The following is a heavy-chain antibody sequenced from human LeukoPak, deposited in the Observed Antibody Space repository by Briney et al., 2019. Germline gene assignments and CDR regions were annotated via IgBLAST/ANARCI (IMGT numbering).Heavy chain of an antibody. CDR3: ASVISLSGPFDY. D-gene: IGHD2/OR15-2a*01. CDR2: IWYDGSNK. CDR1: GFTFSSYG. J-gene: IGHJ4*02. Sequence: GRSLRLSCAASGFTFSSYGMHWVRQAPGKGLEWVAVIWYDGSNKYYADSVKGRFTISRDNPKNTLYLQMNSLRAEDTAVYYCASVISLSGPFDYWGQGTLVTVSS. V-gene: IGHV3-33*01.